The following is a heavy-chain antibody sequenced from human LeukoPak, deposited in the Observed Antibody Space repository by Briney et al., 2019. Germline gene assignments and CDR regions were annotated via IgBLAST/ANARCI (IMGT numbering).Heavy chain of an antibody. CDR3: ARDLITMVRGEGRAVGDLYYFDY. D-gene: IGHD3-10*01. J-gene: IGHJ4*02. CDR1: GFTFSSYW. CDR2: IKQDGSEK. V-gene: IGHV3-7*01. Sequence: GGSLRLSCAASGFTFSSYWMSWVRQAPGKGLEWVANIKQDGSEKYYVDSVKGRFTISRDNAKNSLYLQMNSLRAEDTAVYYCARDLITMVRGEGRAVGDLYYFDYWGQGTLVTVSS.